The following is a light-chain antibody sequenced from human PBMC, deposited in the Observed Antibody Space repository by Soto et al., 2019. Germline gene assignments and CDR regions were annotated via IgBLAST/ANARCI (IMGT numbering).Light chain of an antibody. CDR2: AAS. Sequence: DIQMTQSPSSLSASVGDRVTITCRASQSISNYLGWYQQKPGKAPKLLIYAASSLQSGVPSRFSGRGSGTDFTLTISSLQREDFATYYCQQSMSNLGTFGPGTKVDIK. CDR1: QSISNY. V-gene: IGKV1-39*01. J-gene: IGKJ3*01. CDR3: QQSMSNLGT.